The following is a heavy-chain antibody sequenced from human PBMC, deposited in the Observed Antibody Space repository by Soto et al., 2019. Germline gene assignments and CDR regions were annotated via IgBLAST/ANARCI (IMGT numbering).Heavy chain of an antibody. CDR1: GFTFSSYA. Sequence: EVQLLESGGGLVQPGGSLRLSCAASGFTFSSYAMRWVRQAPVKGLEWVSAISGSGGSTYYADSVKGRFTISRDKSKNTLYMQMTSLRAEDTAVYYCARRSSGSYYDYWGQGTLVTVSS. J-gene: IGHJ4*02. V-gene: IGHV3-23*01. CDR3: ARRSSGSYYDY. D-gene: IGHD1-26*01. CDR2: ISGSGGST.